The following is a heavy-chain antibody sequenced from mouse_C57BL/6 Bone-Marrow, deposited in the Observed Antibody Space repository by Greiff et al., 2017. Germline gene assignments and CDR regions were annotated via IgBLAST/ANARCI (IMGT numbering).Heavy chain of an antibody. CDR3: ARGATVVASGYFDY. CDR2: IYPGDGDT. J-gene: IGHJ2*01. V-gene: IGHV1-80*01. D-gene: IGHD1-1*01. Sequence: QVQLQQSGAELVKPGASVKISCKASGYAFSSYWMNWVKQRPGKGLEWIGQIYPGDGDTNYNGKFKGKATLTADTSSSTAYMQLSSLTSEDSAVYFGARGATVVASGYFDYWGQGTTLTVSS. CDR1: GYAFSSYW.